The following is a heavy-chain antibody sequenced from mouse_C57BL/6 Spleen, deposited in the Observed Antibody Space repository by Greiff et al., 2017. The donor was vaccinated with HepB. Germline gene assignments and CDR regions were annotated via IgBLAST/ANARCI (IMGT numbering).Heavy chain of an antibody. V-gene: IGHV10-1*01. J-gene: IGHJ1*03. CDR2: IRSKSNNYAT. CDR1: GFSFNTYA. CDR3: VRLYDGYYNWYFDV. Sequence: DVKLVESGGGLVQPKGSLKLSCAASGFSFNTYAMNWVRQAPGKGLEWVARIRSKSNNYATYYADSVKDRFTISRDDSESMLYLQMNNLKTEDTAMYYCVRLYDGYYNWYFDVWGTGTTVTVSS. D-gene: IGHD2-3*01.